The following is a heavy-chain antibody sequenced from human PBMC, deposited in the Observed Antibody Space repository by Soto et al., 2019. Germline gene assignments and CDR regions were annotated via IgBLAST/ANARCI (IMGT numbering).Heavy chain of an antibody. CDR1: GGSFTGYY. V-gene: IGHV4-34*01. J-gene: IGHJ4*02. D-gene: IGHD3-3*01. CDR3: AKEGRYGSGYKV. CDR2: ITHRGST. Sequence: PSETLSLTCAVSGGSFTGYYWRWTRLPPGKGLEWIGDITHRGSTNYNPSLKSRVTISVDTSKNQFSLKLTSVTAADTAVYYCAKEGRYGSGYKVWGQGTLVTVS.